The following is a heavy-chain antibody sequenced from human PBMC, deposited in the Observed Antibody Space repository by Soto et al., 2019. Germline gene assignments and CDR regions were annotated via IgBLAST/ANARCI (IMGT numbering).Heavy chain of an antibody. CDR3: AREGSYSAYNFAHGIQLWSFDF. D-gene: IGHD5-12*01. CDR1: GGSINTFY. J-gene: IGHJ4*02. CDR2: IFSSGST. V-gene: IGHV4-4*07. Sequence: SETLSLTCTVSGGSINTFYWSWVRQPAGKGLEWIGRIFSSGSTSFNPSLESRVAMSVDTSKNHFSLNLSSVTAADMAVYYCAREGSYSAYNFAHGIQLWSFDFWGQGXLVTVSS.